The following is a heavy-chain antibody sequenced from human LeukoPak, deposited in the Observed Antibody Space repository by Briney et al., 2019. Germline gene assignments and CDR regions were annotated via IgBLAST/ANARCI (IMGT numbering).Heavy chain of an antibody. D-gene: IGHD1/OR15-1a*01. J-gene: IGHJ3*01. V-gene: IGHV1-69*04. CDR2: IIPILGIA. Sequence: ASVKVSCKASGGTFSSYAISWVRQAPGQGLEWMGRIIPILGIANYAQKFQGRVTITADKSTSTAYMELSSLRSEDTAVYYCARHAGTTFTVNDAFDLWGQGTMVTVSS. CDR3: ARHAGTTFTVNDAFDL. CDR1: GGTFSSYA.